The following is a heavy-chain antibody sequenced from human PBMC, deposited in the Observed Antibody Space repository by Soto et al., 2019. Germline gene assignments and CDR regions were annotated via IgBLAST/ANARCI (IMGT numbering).Heavy chain of an antibody. CDR2: ICWNGESV. J-gene: IGHJ4*02. V-gene: IGHV3-9*01. CDR3: VKDTYLLVGATHFDF. D-gene: IGHD1-26*01. CDR1: GFNFDDYA. Sequence: EVQLVESGGGLVQPGRSLSLSCAASGFNFDDYAMHWVRQPPGKGLEWVAGICWNGESVSYADSVKGRFTISRDNAKNSLSLHMASLRAEDTAFYYCVKDTYLLVGATHFDFWGQGALVTVSS.